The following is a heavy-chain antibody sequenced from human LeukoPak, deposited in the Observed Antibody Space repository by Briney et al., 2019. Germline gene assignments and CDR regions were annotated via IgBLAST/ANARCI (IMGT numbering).Heavy chain of an antibody. D-gene: IGHD5-12*01. CDR2: IIPIFGTA. J-gene: IGHJ4*02. CDR1: GGTFSSYA. CDR3: ARRLYSGYDYYFDY. V-gene: IGHV1-69*06. Sequence: SVKVSCKASGGTFSSYAISWVRQAPGQGLEWMGGIIPIFGTANYAQKFQGRVTITADKSTSTAYMELSSLRSEDTAVYYCARRLYSGYDYYFDYWGQGTLVTVSS.